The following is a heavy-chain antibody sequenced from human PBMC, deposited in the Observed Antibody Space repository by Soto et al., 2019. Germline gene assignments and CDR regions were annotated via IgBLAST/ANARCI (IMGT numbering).Heavy chain of an antibody. V-gene: IGHV1-2*02. CDR3: ARDPYYDILTGFVTKFDY. CDR2: INPNSGGT. D-gene: IGHD3-9*01. J-gene: IGHJ4*02. Sequence: WVRHAPGKGLEWMGWINPNSGGTNYAQKFQGRVTMTRDTSISTAYMELSRLRSDDTAVYYCARDPYYDILTGFVTKFDYWGQGTLVTVSS.